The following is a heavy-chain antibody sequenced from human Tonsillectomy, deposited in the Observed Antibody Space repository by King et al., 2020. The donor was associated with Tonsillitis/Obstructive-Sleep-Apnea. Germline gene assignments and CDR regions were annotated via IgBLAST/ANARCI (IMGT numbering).Heavy chain of an antibody. CDR3: ARVGSYYDSSAYYVS. J-gene: IGHJ5*02. V-gene: IGHV1-2*02. Sequence: VQLVESGAEVKKPGASVKVSRKASGYTFTDYYMHWVRQAPGQGLEWMGWINPNSGGTNYAQKFQGRVTMTRDTSISTAYMELSRLRSDDTAVYYCARVGSYYDSSAYYVSWGQGTLVTVSS. D-gene: IGHD3-22*01. CDR1: GYTFTDYY. CDR2: INPNSGGT.